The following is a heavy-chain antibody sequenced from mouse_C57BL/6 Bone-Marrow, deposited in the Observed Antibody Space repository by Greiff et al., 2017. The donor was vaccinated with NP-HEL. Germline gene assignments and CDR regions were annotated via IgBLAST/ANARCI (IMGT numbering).Heavy chain of an antibody. CDR1: GFTFSDYG. J-gene: IGHJ2*01. CDR2: ISSGSSTI. Sequence: EVKVEESGGGLVKPGGSLKLSCAASGFTFSDYGMHWVRQAPEKGLEWVAYISSGSSTIYYADTVKGRFTISRDNAKNTLFLQMTSLRSEDTAMYYCARGLGRNYFDYWGQGTTLTVSS. V-gene: IGHV5-17*01. CDR3: ARGLGRNYFDY. D-gene: IGHD4-1*01.